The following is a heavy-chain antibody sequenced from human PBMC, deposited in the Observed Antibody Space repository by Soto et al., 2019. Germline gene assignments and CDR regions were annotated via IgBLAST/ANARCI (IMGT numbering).Heavy chain of an antibody. Sequence: PSETLSLTCAVSGGSISSGGYSWNWIRQPPGKGLEWIGYIYHSGSTYYNPSLKSRVTISVDRSKNQFSLKLSSVTAADTAVYYCARGVRPDVWGQGTTVTVSS. CDR2: IYHSGST. CDR3: ARGVRPDV. J-gene: IGHJ6*02. V-gene: IGHV4-30-2*01. CDR1: GGSISSGGYS. D-gene: IGHD1-1*01.